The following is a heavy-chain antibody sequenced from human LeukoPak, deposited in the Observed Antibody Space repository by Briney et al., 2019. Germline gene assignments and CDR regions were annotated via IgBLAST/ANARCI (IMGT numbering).Heavy chain of an antibody. CDR3: AGDTNDITGTTGIDYYGMDV. Sequence: GASVKVSCKAAGYAFTDYHLHWVRQAPGQGLECMGWINTDSGGTGYAQKSQGRVTLTRDTTTSTAYMELSRLRSDDTAVYYCAGDTNDITGTTGIDYYGMDVWGQGTTVTVSS. J-gene: IGHJ6*02. CDR2: INTDSGGT. V-gene: IGHV1-2*02. CDR1: GYAFTDYH. D-gene: IGHD1-7*01.